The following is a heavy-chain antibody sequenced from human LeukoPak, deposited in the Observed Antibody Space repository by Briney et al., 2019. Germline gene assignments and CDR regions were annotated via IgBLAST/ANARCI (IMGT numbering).Heavy chain of an antibody. CDR1: EFTFDDYA. J-gene: IGHJ4*02. V-gene: IGHV3-9*01. Sequence: GGSLRLSCEASEFTFDDYAMHWVRQVPGKGLEWVSGIHWNGDLIGYADSVKGRFAISRDNAKNSLYLQMNSLRAEDTGVYYCVTGGALGGRFAYWGQGTLVTVSS. D-gene: IGHD1-26*01. CDR3: VTGGALGGRFAY. CDR2: IHWNGDLI.